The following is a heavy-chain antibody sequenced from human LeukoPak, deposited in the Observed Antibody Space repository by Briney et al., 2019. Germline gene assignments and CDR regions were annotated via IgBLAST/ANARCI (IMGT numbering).Heavy chain of an antibody. CDR3: AKGLVVVAANDAFDI. CDR1: GLTFSSYS. J-gene: IGHJ3*02. Sequence: PGGSLRLSCAASGLTFSSYSMNWVRQAPGKGLEWVSYISSSSSTIYYADSVKGRFTISRDNAKNSLYLQMNSLRAEDTALYYCAKGLVVVAANDAFDIWGQGTMVTVSS. CDR2: ISSSSSTI. D-gene: IGHD2-15*01. V-gene: IGHV3-48*01.